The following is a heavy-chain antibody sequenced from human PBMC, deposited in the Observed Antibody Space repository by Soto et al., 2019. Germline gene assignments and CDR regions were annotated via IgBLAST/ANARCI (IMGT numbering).Heavy chain of an antibody. J-gene: IGHJ5*02. D-gene: IGHD3-10*01. CDR3: ARCGGYYGSGSYYNDRKFGRWFDP. CDR2: INHSGST. V-gene: IGHV4-34*01. Sequence: QVQLQQWGAGLLKPSETLSLTCAVYGGSFSGYYWSWIRQPPGKGLEWIGEINHSGSTNYNPSLKSRVTISVDTSKNQFSLKLSSVTAADTAVYYCARCGGYYGSGSYYNDRKFGRWFDPWGQGTLVTVSS. CDR1: GGSFSGYY.